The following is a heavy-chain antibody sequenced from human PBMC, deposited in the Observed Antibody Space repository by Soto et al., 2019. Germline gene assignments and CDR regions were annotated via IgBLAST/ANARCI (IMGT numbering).Heavy chain of an antibody. CDR2: INGDGSFT. J-gene: IGHJ4*02. Sequence: PGGSLRLSCGASGFTFSNYWMHWVRQAPGEGLVWVSRINGDGSFTRFADSVKGRFTISRDNAKNTAHLQMNSLRVEDTAVYYCARVGGGSGSFDYWGQGTLVTVSS. D-gene: IGHD3-10*01. CDR1: GFTFSNYW. CDR3: ARVGGGSGSFDY. V-gene: IGHV3-74*01.